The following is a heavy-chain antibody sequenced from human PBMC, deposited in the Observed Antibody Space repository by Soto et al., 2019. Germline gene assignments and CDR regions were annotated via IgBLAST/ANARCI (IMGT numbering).Heavy chain of an antibody. Sequence: HPGGSLRLSCAGSGLKFGDHWMTWVRQAPGRGLEWVGNIKADGSESYYMDSVKGRFSISRDNAKSSLYLQMHSLRAEDTAVYYCARDIGWYHLDYWRRRPLVTVSS. J-gene: IGHJ4*02. CDR1: GLKFGDHW. V-gene: IGHV3-7*03. CDR2: IKADGSES. CDR3: ARDIGWYHLDY. D-gene: IGHD1-20*01.